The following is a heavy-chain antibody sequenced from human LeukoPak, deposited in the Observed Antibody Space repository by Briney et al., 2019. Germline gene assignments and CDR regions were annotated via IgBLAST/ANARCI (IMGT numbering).Heavy chain of an antibody. CDR2: ISAYNGNT. D-gene: IGHD3-3*01. J-gene: IGHJ5*02. CDR3: ASVRFLEMINWFDP. V-gene: IGHV1-18*01. Sequence: ASVKVSCKPSGYTFTRYGISWVRQAPGQRLERMGWISAYNGNTNYAQKLQGRVTMTTDTSTSTAYMELRSLRSDDTAVYYCASVRFLEMINWFDPWGQGTLVTVSS. CDR1: GYTFTRYG.